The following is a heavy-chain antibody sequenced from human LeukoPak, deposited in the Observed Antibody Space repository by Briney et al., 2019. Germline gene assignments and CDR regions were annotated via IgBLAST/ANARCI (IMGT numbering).Heavy chain of an antibody. CDR3: ARASANNYGLFDY. J-gene: IGHJ4*02. D-gene: IGHD5-18*01. CDR2: ISPDGSTT. Sequence: GGSLRFSCAASEFTLRGYSMHWVRQAPVKGLLWFSRISPDGSTTNYADSVRGRFTISRDNAKNTLYLQMSSLRADDTAVYYCARASANNYGLFDYWGQGTLVTVSS. V-gene: IGHV3-74*01. CDR1: EFTLRGYS.